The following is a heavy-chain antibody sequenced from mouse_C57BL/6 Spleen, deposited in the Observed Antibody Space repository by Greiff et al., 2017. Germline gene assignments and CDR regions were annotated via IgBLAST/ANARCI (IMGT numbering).Heavy chain of an antibody. CDR3: ARDYGSSYDY. D-gene: IGHD1-1*01. V-gene: IGHV5-17*01. CDR2: ISSGSSTI. CDR1: GFTFSDYG. Sequence: EVHLVESGGGLVKPGGSLKLSCAASGFTFSDYGMTWVRQAPEKGLEWVAYISSGSSTIYYADTVKGRFTISRDNAKNTLFLQMTSLRSEDTAMYYCARDYGSSYDYWGQGTTLTVSS. J-gene: IGHJ2*01.